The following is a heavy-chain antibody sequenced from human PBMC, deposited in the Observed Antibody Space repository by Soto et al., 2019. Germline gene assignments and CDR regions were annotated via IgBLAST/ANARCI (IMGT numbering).Heavy chain of an antibody. V-gene: IGHV5-51*03. J-gene: IGHJ4*02. CDR3: ARRSGDYKNYFDY. Sequence: EVQLVQSGAEVKKPGESLVIFCQGSGYSVRTHWIAWVRQMPGKGLEWMGVIFPGDSGTRYSPPLQRQITISVDKSTGTAYLQCSSLKASDTAMYYCARRSGDYKNYFDYWGQRTLVTVSS. CDR1: GYSVRTHW. CDR2: IFPGDSGT. D-gene: IGHD4-17*01.